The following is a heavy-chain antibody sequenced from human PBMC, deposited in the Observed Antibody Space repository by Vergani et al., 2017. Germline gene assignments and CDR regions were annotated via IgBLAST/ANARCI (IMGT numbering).Heavy chain of an antibody. Sequence: EVDLVESGGGLAQPGGSLRLSCEASGITFWKFGMHWVPQGPGKGLEWVSGISWNSGAVDYADSVRGRFTISRDNAKNSLFLEMNSLRFEDTAVYFCTKGSVYFHDSAGHGYDPYTGFDLWGQGKLVTV. D-gene: IGHD5-12*01. CDR3: TKGSVYFHDSAGHGYDPYTGFDL. V-gene: IGHV3-9*01. J-gene: IGHJ3*01. CDR2: ISWNSGAV. CDR1: GITFWKFG.